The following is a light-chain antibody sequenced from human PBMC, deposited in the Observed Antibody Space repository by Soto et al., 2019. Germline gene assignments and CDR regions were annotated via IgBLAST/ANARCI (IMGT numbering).Light chain of an antibody. CDR2: SNN. J-gene: IGLJ1*01. Sequence: QSALTQPPSASGTPGQRVTISCSGSSSNIRSNTVNWYQQLPGTAPKLLIYSNNQRPSGVPDRFSGSKSGTSASLAISGLQSEDEADYYCAAWDDSLNGNYVFGTGTKVTVL. CDR3: AAWDDSLNGNYV. V-gene: IGLV1-44*01. CDR1: SSNIRSNT.